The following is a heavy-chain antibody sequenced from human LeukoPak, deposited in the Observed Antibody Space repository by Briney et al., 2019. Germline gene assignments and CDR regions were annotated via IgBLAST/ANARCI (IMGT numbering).Heavy chain of an antibody. V-gene: IGHV3-7*01. J-gene: IGHJ4*02. CDR3: ARDHPDY. CDR1: GFTFSSYS. Sequence: GGSLRLSCAASGFTFSSYSMNWVRQAPGKGLEWVANIKQDGSEKYYVDSVKGRFTISRDNAKNSLYLQMNSLRAEDTAVYYCARDHPDYWGQGTLVTVSS. CDR2: IKQDGSEK.